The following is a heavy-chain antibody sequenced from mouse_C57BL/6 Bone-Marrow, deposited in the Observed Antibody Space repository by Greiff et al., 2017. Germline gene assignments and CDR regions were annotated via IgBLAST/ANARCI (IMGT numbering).Heavy chain of an antibody. CDR3: ARGYGYDGFAY. CDR1: GYTFTSYW. V-gene: IGHV1-52*01. J-gene: IGHJ3*01. CDR2: IDPSDSDT. D-gene: IGHD2-2*01. Sequence: VQLQQPGAELVRPGSSVKLSCKASGYTFTSYWMHWVKQRPIQGLEWIGNIDPSDSDTHYNQKFKDKATLTVDKSSSTAYMQLSSLTSEDSAVYYCARGYGYDGFAYWGQGTLVTVSA.